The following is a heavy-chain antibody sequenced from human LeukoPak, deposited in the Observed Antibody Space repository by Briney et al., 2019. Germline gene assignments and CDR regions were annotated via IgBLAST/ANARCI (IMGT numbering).Heavy chain of an antibody. CDR3: AREVARSGSSAFDY. V-gene: IGHV4-4*07. CDR1: GGSFSSYY. CDR2: IYTSGST. D-gene: IGHD1-26*01. Sequence: SETLSLTCAVYGGSFSSYYWSWIRQPAGKGLEWIGRIYTSGSTNYNPSLKSRVTMSVDTSKDQFSLKLSSVTAADTAVYYCAREVARSGSSAFDYWGQGTLVTVSS. J-gene: IGHJ4*02.